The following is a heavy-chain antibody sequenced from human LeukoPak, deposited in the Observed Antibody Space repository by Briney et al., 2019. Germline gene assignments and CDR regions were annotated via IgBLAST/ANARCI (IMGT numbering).Heavy chain of an antibody. CDR3: ARDHEYSYGYNYYYYYMDV. V-gene: IGHV4-59*01. CDR2: IYYSGST. Sequence: SETLSLTCTVSGGSISSYYWSWLRQPPGKGLEWIGYIYYSGSTNYNPSLKSRVTISVDTSKNQFSLKLSSVTAADTAVYYCARDHEYSYGYNYYYYYMDVWGKGTTVTVSS. D-gene: IGHD5-18*01. CDR1: GGSISSYY. J-gene: IGHJ6*03.